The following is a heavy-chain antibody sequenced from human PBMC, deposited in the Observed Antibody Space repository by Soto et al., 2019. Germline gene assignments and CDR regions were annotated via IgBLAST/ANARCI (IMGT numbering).Heavy chain of an antibody. CDR1: GSSISSSSYY. J-gene: IGHJ6*02. CDR2: IYYSGST. D-gene: IGHD5-12*01. Sequence: QLQLQESGPGLVKPSETLSLTCTVSGSSISSSSYYWGWIRQPPGKGLEWIGSIYYSGSTYYNPSLKSRVTISVDTSKNQFSLKLSSVTAADTAVYYCASVRRGGYDSLRYYYGMDVWGQGTTVTVSS. V-gene: IGHV4-39*01. CDR3: ASVRRGGYDSLRYYYGMDV.